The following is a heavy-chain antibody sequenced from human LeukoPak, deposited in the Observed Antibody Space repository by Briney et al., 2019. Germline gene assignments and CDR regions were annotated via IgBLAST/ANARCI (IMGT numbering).Heavy chain of an antibody. CDR2: ISYDGSDK. D-gene: IGHD2-2*01. CDR3: ARGVVVVPAAPEVFDY. J-gene: IGHJ4*02. CDR1: GLTFSSYA. V-gene: IGHV3-30-3*01. Sequence: GGSLRLSCAASGLTFSSYAMHWVRQAPGKGLGWVALISYDGSDKYYADSVKGRFTISRDNSKNTLYLQMNSLRAEDTAVYYCARGVVVVPAAPEVFDYWGQGTLVTVSS.